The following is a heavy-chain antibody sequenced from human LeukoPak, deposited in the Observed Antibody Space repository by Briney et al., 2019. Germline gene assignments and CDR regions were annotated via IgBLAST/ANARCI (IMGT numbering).Heavy chain of an antibody. CDR2: IYYRGST. J-gene: IGHJ4*02. CDR3: AREGIAVAGYFDY. CDR1: GGSISRYY. D-gene: IGHD6-19*01. Sequence: SETLSLTCTVSGGSISRYYWSWIRQPPGKGLEWIGYIYYRGSTNYNPSLKSRVTISVDTSKNQFSLKLSSVTAADTAVYYCAREGIAVAGYFDYWGQGTLVTVSS. V-gene: IGHV4-59*01.